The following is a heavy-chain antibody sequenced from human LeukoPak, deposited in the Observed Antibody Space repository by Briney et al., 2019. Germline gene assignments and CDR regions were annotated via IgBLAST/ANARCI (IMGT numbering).Heavy chain of an antibody. CDR2: IYYSGST. J-gene: IGHJ4*02. CDR1: GFTFSSYA. CDR3: ARASIVGATPLYY. D-gene: IGHD1-26*01. Sequence: GSLRLSCAASGFTFSSYAMSWIRQPPGKGLEWIGYIYYSGSTNYNPSLKSRVTISVDTSKNQFSLKLSSVTAADTAVYYCARASIVGATPLYYWSQGTLVTVSS. V-gene: IGHV4-59*01.